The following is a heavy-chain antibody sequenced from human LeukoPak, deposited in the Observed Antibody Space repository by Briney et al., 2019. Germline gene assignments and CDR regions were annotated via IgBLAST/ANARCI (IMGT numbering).Heavy chain of an antibody. CDR2: IYYSGST. CDR1: GGSISSSSYY. V-gene: IGHV4-39*07. CDR3: ARVGNSYGSDY. Sequence: SETLSLTCTVSGGSISSSSYYWGWIRQPPGKGLEWIGSIYYSGSTYYNPSLKSRVTISVDTSKNQFSLKLSSVTAADTAVYYCARVGNSYGSDYWGQGTLVTVSS. D-gene: IGHD5-18*01. J-gene: IGHJ4*02.